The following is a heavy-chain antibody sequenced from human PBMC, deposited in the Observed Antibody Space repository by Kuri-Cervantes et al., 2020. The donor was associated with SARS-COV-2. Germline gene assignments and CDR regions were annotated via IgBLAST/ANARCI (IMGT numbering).Heavy chain of an antibody. D-gene: IGHD3-10*01. V-gene: IGHV3-21*04. J-gene: IGHJ6*02. CDR3: ARAPMVRGVTHYYGMDV. Sequence: LSLTCAASGFTFSSYSMNWVRQAPGKGLEWVSSISSSSSYIYYADSVKGRFTISRHNSKNTLYLQMNSLRAEDTAVYYCARAPMVRGVTHYYGMDVWGQGPTVPVSS. CDR1: GFTFSSYS. CDR2: ISSSSSYI.